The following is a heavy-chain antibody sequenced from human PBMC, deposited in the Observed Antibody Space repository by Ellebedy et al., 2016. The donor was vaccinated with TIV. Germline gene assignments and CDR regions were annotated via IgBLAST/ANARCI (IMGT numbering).Heavy chain of an antibody. J-gene: IGHJ4*02. CDR3: ARGYSSSWYRGIDY. CDR1: GGSFSGYY. Sequence: MPSETLSLTCAVYGGSFSGYYWSWIRQPPGKGLEWIGEINHSGSTHYNPSLKSRVTISVDTSKNQFSLKLSSVTAADTAVYYCARGYSSSWYRGIDYWGQGTLVTVSS. V-gene: IGHV4-34*01. CDR2: INHSGST. D-gene: IGHD6-13*01.